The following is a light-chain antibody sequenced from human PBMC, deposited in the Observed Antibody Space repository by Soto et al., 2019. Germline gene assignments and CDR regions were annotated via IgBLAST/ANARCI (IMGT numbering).Light chain of an antibody. CDR2: DAS. J-gene: IGKJ3*01. CDR1: QSVSSSS. CDR3: QQSGTSPFT. Sequence: ENVLTQSPGTLSLSPGERATLSCRASQSVSSSSLAWFQQKPGQAPRLLIYDASSRAAGIPDRFSGSGSGTDFTLTISRLEPEDFAVYYCQQSGTSPFTCGPGTKVDIK. V-gene: IGKV3-20*01.